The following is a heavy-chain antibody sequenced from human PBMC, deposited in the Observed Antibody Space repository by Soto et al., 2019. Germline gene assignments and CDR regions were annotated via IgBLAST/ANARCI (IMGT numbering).Heavy chain of an antibody. CDR3: ASLYYYDSSGSGY. V-gene: IGHV1-2*02. CDR2: INPNSGGT. J-gene: IGHJ4*02. Sequence: ASVKVSCKASGYTFTGYYMHWVRQAPGQGLEWMGWINPNSGGTNYAQKFQGRVTMTRDTSISTAYMELSRLRSDDTAVYYCASLYYYDSSGSGYWGQGTLVTVSS. CDR1: GYTFTGYY. D-gene: IGHD3-22*01.